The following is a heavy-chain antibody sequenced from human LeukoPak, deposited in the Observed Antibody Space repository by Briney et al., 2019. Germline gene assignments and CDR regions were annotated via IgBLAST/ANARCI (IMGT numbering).Heavy chain of an antibody. Sequence: SETLSLTCTVSGGSISGSFWSWIRQPPGKGLEWIGYIYYSGSTNYNPSLKSRVTISVDTSKNQFSLKLSSVTAADTAVYYCARLGGEATYYDFWSGYWVFDYWGQGTLVTVSS. CDR2: IYYSGST. D-gene: IGHD3-3*01. CDR3: ARLGGEATYYDFWSGYWVFDY. J-gene: IGHJ4*02. V-gene: IGHV4-59*08. CDR1: GGSISGSF.